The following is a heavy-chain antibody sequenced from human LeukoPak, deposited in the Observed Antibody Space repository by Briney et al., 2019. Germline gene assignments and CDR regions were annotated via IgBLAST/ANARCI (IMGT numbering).Heavy chain of an antibody. CDR3: AREPVDYGDYDFDY. Sequence: SETLSLTCAVHGGSFSGYFWTWIRQPPGKGLEWIGEINHSGSTDYNPSLKSRVTISVDTSKNQFSLRLSSVTAADTAVYYCAREPVDYGDYDFDYWGQGTLVTVSS. D-gene: IGHD4-17*01. CDR1: GGSFSGYF. CDR2: INHSGST. V-gene: IGHV4-34*01. J-gene: IGHJ4*02.